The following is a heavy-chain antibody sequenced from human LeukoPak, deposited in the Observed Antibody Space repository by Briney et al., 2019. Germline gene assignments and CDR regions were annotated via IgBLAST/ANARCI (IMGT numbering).Heavy chain of an antibody. Sequence: GGSLRLSCAASGFTFSSYSMNWVRQAPGKGLEWVSSISADSAYIFYADSLKGRFTISRDNAKNSLYLQMISLRVEDTAVYYCARVAFGLYIMDVWGQGTTVTVSS. CDR2: ISADSAYI. J-gene: IGHJ6*02. CDR3: ARVAFGLYIMDV. D-gene: IGHD3/OR15-3a*01. CDR1: GFTFSSYS. V-gene: IGHV3-21*01.